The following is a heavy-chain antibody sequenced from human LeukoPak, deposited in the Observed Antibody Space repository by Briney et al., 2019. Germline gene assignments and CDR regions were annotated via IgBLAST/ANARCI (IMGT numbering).Heavy chain of an antibody. CDR2: ISPGDPEI. CDR1: GFSFSRYW. CDR3: ARRTYFDTRHFDY. V-gene: IGHV5-51*01. Sequence: GEALKISCKTSGFSFSRYWIAWVPQMPGKGLEWMGIISPGDPEIRYSPSFQGQVTISADKSISTAFLQWSSLKASDTAIYFCARRTYFDTRHFDYWGQGTLVTVSS. J-gene: IGHJ4*02. D-gene: IGHD3-22*01.